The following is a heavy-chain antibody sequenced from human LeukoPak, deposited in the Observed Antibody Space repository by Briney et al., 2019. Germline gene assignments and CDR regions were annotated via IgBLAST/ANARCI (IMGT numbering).Heavy chain of an antibody. CDR3: AGDVRYYYGSGSYNRYYYGMDV. CDR1: GYTFTSYG. Sequence: ASVKVSCKASGYTFTSYGIRWVRQAPGQGLEWMGWISAYNDNTNYAQKLQGRVTMTTDTSTSTAYMELRSLRSDDTAVYYCAGDVRYYYGSGSYNRYYYGMDVWGKGTTVTVSS. D-gene: IGHD3-10*01. V-gene: IGHV1-18*04. CDR2: ISAYNDNT. J-gene: IGHJ6*04.